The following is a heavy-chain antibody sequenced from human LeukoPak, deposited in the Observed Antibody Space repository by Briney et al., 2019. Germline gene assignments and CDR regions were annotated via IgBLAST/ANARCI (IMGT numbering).Heavy chain of an antibody. D-gene: IGHD3-3*01. CDR1: GFTFSSYG. Sequence: PGASLRLSCAASGFTFSSYGMHWVRQAPGKGLEWVAVISYDGSNKYYADSVKGRFTISRDNSKNTLYLQMNSLRAEDTAVYYCAKGNYDFWSGYYSGYWGQGTLVTVSS. V-gene: IGHV3-30*18. CDR3: AKGNYDFWSGYYSGY. CDR2: ISYDGSNK. J-gene: IGHJ4*02.